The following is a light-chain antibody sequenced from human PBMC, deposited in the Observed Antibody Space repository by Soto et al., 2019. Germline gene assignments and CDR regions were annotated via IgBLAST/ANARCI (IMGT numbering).Light chain of an antibody. CDR1: QSISSW. J-gene: IGKJ2*01. Sequence: DIQMTQSPSTLSASVGDRVTITCRASQSISSWLAWYQQKPGKAPKVLIYKASSLESGVPSRFRGSGSGTEFTLTISSLQPDDLATYYCQQYHSLNTFGQGTKLEI. CDR2: KAS. CDR3: QQYHSLNT. V-gene: IGKV1-5*03.